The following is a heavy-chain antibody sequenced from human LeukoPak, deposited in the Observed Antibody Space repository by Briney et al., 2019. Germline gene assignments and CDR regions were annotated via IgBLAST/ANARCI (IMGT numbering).Heavy chain of an antibody. Sequence: GSLRLSCAASGFTVSSNYMSWVRQAPGKGLEWVSVIYSGGSTYYADSVKGRFTISRDNSKNTLYLQMNSLRAEDTAVYYCARGGRGVVVPAAILDYWGQGTLVTVSS. CDR2: IYSGGST. CDR3: ARGGRGVVVPAAILDY. D-gene: IGHD2-2*01. CDR1: GFTVSSNY. J-gene: IGHJ4*02. V-gene: IGHV3-66*01.